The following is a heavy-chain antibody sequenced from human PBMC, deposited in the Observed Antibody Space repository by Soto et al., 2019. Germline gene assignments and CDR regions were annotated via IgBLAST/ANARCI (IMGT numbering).Heavy chain of an antibody. CDR1: GLIVSDNY. V-gene: IGHV3-66*01. CDR3: ARGSSPVSPYSGVGV. CDR2: IHSGGNT. J-gene: IGHJ6*02. Sequence: GGSLRLSCAASGLIVSDNYMNWVRQAPGKGLEWVSIIHSGGNTDYADSVKGRFTVSRDNSKNTLYLQMNSLRAEDSAVYYCARGSSPVSPYSGVGVWGQGTSVTVSS.